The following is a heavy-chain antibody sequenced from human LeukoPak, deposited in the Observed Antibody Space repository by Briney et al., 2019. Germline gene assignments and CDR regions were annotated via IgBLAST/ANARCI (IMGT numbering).Heavy chain of an antibody. V-gene: IGHV3-23*01. D-gene: IGHD3-22*01. Sequence: GSLRLSCAASGFPFSSYAMSWVRQAPGKGLEWVSAISGSGGSTYYADSVKGRFTISRDNSKNTLYLQMNSLRAEDTAVYYCAKEPPHYYDSSGYYDYWGQGTLVTVSS. CDR3: AKEPPHYYDSSGYYDY. J-gene: IGHJ4*02. CDR1: GFPFSSYA. CDR2: ISGSGGST.